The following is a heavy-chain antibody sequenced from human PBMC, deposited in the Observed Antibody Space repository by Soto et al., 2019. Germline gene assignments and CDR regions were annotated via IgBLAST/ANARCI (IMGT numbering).Heavy chain of an antibody. Sequence: GGSLRLSCAASGFTFSSYSMNWVRQAPGKGLEWVSSISSSSSYIYYADSVKGRFTISRDNAKNSLYLQMNSLRAEDTAVYYCAREMIDYDTPFDYWGQGTLVTVSS. CDR3: AREMIDYDTPFDY. CDR2: ISSSSSYI. CDR1: GFTFSSYS. D-gene: IGHD3-22*01. J-gene: IGHJ4*02. V-gene: IGHV3-21*01.